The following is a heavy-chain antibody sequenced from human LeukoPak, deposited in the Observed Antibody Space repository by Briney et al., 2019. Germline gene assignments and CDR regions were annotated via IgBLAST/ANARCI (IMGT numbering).Heavy chain of an antibody. D-gene: IGHD2-2*01. Sequence: YPGGSLRLSCTASGFTFGDYAMSWFRQAPGKGLEWVGFIRSKAYGGTTEYAASEKGRFTISRDDSKSIAYLQMNSLRAEDTAVYYCAKGVVVAPDVTPFDYWGQGTLVTVSS. CDR2: IRSKAYGGTT. CDR1: GFTFGDYA. CDR3: AKGVVVAPDVTPFDY. V-gene: IGHV3-49*03. J-gene: IGHJ4*02.